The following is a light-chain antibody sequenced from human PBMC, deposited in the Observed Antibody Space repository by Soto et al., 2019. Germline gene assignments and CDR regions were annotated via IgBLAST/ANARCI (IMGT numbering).Light chain of an antibody. Sequence: DIQLTQSPSFLSASVGDRVTITCRASQGISSYLAWYQQKPGKAPNLLIHTASTLQSGGPSRFSGSGSGTEFTLTISSLQPEDFATYYCQQRNSYPITFGQGTRLEIK. V-gene: IGKV1-9*01. CDR2: TAS. J-gene: IGKJ5*01. CDR3: QQRNSYPIT. CDR1: QGISSY.